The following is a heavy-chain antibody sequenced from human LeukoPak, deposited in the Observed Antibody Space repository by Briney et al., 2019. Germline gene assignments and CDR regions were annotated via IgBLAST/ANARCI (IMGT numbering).Heavy chain of an antibody. J-gene: IGHJ5*02. V-gene: IGHV4-38-2*01. D-gene: IGHD6-19*01. CDR1: GYSISSGYY. CDR3: AIAVAGPYNWFDP. CDR2: IYHSGST. Sequence: SETLSLTCAVSGYSISSGYYWGWIRQPPGKGLEWIGSIYHSGSTYYNPSLKSRVTISVDTSKNQFSLRLRSVTAADTAVYYCAIAVAGPYNWFDPWGQGTLVIVSS.